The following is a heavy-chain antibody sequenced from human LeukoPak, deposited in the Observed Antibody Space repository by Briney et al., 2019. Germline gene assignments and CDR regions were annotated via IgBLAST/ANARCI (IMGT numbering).Heavy chain of an antibody. D-gene: IGHD5-12*01. CDR3: AKGPGARGHFNWFDP. Sequence: GGSLRLSCAASGFSFSNYEMSWVRQAPGKGLEWISYITASSTTIYYADSVKGRFTISRDNAKNSLYLQMNGLRAEDTAVYYCAKGPGARGHFNWFDPWGQGTLVTVSS. CDR1: GFSFSNYE. J-gene: IGHJ5*02. CDR2: ITASSTTI. V-gene: IGHV3-48*03.